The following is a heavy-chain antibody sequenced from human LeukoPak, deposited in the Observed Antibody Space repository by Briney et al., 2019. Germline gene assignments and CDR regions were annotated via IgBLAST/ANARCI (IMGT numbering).Heavy chain of an antibody. V-gene: IGHV3-21*01. CDR1: GFTFSSYS. D-gene: IGHD2-2*01. CDR3: ARDRLEVVPAANFYYYYYMDV. Sequence: PGGSLRLSCAASGFTFSSYSMNWVRQAPGKGLEWVSSISSSSSYIYYADSVKGRFTISRDNAKNSLYLQMNSLRAEDTAVYYCARDRLEVVPAANFYYYYYMDVWGKGTTVTVSS. CDR2: ISSSSSYI. J-gene: IGHJ6*03.